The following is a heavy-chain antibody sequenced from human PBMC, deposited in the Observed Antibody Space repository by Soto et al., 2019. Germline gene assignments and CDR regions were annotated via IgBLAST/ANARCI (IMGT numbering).Heavy chain of an antibody. CDR3: ARDAHERSIADRPHYYYGMDV. J-gene: IGHJ6*02. CDR2: TYYRSKWYN. CDR1: GDSVSSNSAA. Sequence: SQTLSLTCAISGDSVSSNSAAWNWIRQSPSRGLEWLGRTYYRSKWYNDYAVSVKSRITINPDTSKNQFSLQLNSVTPEDTAVYYCARDAHERSIADRPHYYYGMDVWGQGTTVTVSS. V-gene: IGHV6-1*01. D-gene: IGHD6-6*01.